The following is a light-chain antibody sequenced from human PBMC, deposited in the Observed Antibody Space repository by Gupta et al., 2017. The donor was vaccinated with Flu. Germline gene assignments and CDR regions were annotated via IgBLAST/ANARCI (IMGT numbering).Light chain of an antibody. CDR3: QHYNTYSMYA. J-gene: IGKJ2*01. CDR2: KAS. CDR1: QSVNIW. Sequence: ASVGDRVTITCRASQSVNIWLAWFQQKPGKAPKLLIYKASNLETGVPSRFSGSGSGTEFTLTISSLQPDDFATYYCQHYNTYSMYAFGQGTKLEIK. V-gene: IGKV1-5*03.